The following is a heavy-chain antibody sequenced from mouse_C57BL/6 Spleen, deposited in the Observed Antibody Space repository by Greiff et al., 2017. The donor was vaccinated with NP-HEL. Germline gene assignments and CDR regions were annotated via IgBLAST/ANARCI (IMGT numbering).Heavy chain of an antibody. D-gene: IGHD2-4*01. J-gene: IGHJ2*01. CDR1: GYTFTSYW. V-gene: IGHV1-64*01. CDR3: ARNAIYYDYDDYFDY. CDR2: IHPNSGST. Sequence: QVQLQQPGAELVKPGASVKLSCKASGYTFTSYWMHWVKQRPGQGLEWIGMIHPNSGSTNYNEKFKSKATLTVDKSSSTAYMQLSSLTSEDSAVYYCARNAIYYDYDDYFDYWGQGTTLTVSS.